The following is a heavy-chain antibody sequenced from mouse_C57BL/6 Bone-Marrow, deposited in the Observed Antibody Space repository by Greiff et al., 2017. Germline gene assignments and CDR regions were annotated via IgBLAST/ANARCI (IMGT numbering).Heavy chain of an antibody. CDR3: ARENYGSSYLWYFDV. CDR1: GYSFTDYN. CDR2: INPNYGTT. Sequence: EVKLMESGPELVKPGASVKISCKASGYSFTDYNMNWVKQSNGKSLEWIGVINPNYGTTSYNQKFKGKATLTVDKSSSTAYMQLSSLTSEDSAVYYCARENYGSSYLWYFDVWGTGTTVTVSS. D-gene: IGHD1-1*01. J-gene: IGHJ1*03. V-gene: IGHV1-39*01.